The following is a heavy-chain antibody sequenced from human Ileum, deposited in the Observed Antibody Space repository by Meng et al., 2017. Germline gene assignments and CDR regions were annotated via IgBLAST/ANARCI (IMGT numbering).Heavy chain of an antibody. J-gene: IGHJ4*02. Sequence: QVQLQESGPGLVRPSATLSLTCTISGGSVNTGSYYWSWIRQPPGKGLEWIGYMYYSGTTNYNASLKSRVSISVDTSKKQFSLNLTSVTAADTAVYYCARGHYDKYFDYWGQGTLVTVSS. V-gene: IGHV4-61*01. CDR1: GGSVNTGSYY. CDR3: ARGHYDKYFDY. D-gene: IGHD3-22*01. CDR2: MYYSGTT.